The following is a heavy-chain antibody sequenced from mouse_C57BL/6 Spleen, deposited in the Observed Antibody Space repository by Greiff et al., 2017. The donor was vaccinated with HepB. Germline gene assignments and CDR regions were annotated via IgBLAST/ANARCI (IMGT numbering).Heavy chain of an antibody. J-gene: IGHJ3*01. Sequence: VQLQQSGPELVKPGASVKISCKASGYSFTGYYMNWVKQSPEKSLEWIGEINPSTGGTTYNQKFKAKATLTVDKSSSTAYMQLKSLTSEDSAVYYCARYDGSSLAWFAYWGQGTLVTVSA. CDR3: ARYDGSSLAWFAY. CDR2: INPSTGGT. CDR1: GYSFTGYY. D-gene: IGHD1-1*01. V-gene: IGHV1-42*01.